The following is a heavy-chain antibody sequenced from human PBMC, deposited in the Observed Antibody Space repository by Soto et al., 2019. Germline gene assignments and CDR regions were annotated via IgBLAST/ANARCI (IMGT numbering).Heavy chain of an antibody. CDR2: INVDSTT. CDR1: GFTFSNYA. CDR3: AKNYSFDY. V-gene: IGHV3-23*01. Sequence: EEQLLESGGGLVQPGGSLRLSCVASGFTFSNYAMSWVRQAPGKGLEWVSSINVDSTTYYADSVKGRFTISRDNSKNTLYLQMNSLRAEDTAVYYCAKNYSFDYWGQGTLVTVSS. J-gene: IGHJ4*02.